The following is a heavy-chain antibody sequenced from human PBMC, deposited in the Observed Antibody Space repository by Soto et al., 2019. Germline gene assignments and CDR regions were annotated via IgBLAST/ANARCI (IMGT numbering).Heavy chain of an antibody. CDR1: GGSVSSGIYY. D-gene: IGHD3-22*01. J-gene: IGHJ4*02. V-gene: IGHV4-61*01. CDR3: ARDRGSSGYYYFDY. Sequence: PSETLSLTCTVSGGSVSSGIYYWSWIRQPPGKGLEWIGYIYYSGSTNYNPSLKSRVTISVDTSKNQFSLKLSSVTAADTAVYYCARDRGSSGYYYFDYWGQGTLVTVSS. CDR2: IYYSGST.